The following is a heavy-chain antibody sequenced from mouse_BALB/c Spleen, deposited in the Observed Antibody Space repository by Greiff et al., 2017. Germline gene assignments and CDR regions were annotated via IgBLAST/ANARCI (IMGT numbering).Heavy chain of an antibody. CDR1: GYAFTNYL. CDR2: INPGSGGT. CDR3: ARGRWDGYFDY. D-gene: IGHD4-1*01. Sequence: QVQLQQSGAELVRPGTSVKVSCKASGYAFTNYLIEWVKQRPGQGLEWIGVINPGSGGTNYNEKFKGKATLTADKSSSTAYMQLSSLTSDDSAVYFCARGRWDGYFDYWGQGTTLTVSS. V-gene: IGHV1-54*01. J-gene: IGHJ2*01.